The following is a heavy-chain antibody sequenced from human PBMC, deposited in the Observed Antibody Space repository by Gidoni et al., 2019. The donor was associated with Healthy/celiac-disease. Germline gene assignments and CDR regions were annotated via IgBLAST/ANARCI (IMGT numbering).Heavy chain of an antibody. Sequence: QVQLQESGPGLVKPSQTLSLTCTVSGVSISSGGYYWSWIRQHPGKGLEWIGYIYYSGSTYYNPSLKSRVTISVDTSKNQFSLKLSSVTAADTAVYYCAGRRAAYGDYEYYFDYWGQGTLVTVSS. J-gene: IGHJ4*02. V-gene: IGHV4-31*03. D-gene: IGHD4-17*01. CDR3: AGRRAAYGDYEYYFDY. CDR2: IYYSGST. CDR1: GVSISSGGYY.